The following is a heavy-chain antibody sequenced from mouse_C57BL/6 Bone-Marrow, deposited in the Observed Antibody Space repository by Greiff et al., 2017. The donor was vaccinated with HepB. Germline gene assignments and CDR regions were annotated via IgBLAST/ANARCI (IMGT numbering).Heavy chain of an antibody. CDR2: INPYNGGT. V-gene: IGHV1-19*01. Sequence: VQLQQSGPVLVKPGASVKMSCKASGYTFTDYYMNWVKQSHGKSLEWIGVINPYNGGTSYNQKFKGKATLTVDKSSSTAYMELNSLTSEDSAVYYCAKALSYYGSSRNYWGQGTTLTVSS. J-gene: IGHJ2*01. CDR1: GYTFTDYY. CDR3: AKALSYYGSSRNY. D-gene: IGHD1-1*01.